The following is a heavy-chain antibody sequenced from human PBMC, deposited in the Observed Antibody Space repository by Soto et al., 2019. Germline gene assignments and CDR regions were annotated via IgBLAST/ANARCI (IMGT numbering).Heavy chain of an antibody. CDR2: ISYDGSNK. D-gene: IGHD2-2*01. CDR1: GFTFSSYG. CDR3: AKETPVVVVPAAMSPSSAFDI. J-gene: IGHJ3*02. Sequence: ESGGGVVQPGRSLRLSCAASGFTFSSYGMHWVRQAPGKGLEWVAVISYDGSNKYYADSVKGRFTISRDNSKNTLYLQMNSLRAEDTAVYYCAKETPVVVVPAAMSPSSAFDIWGQGTMVTVSS. V-gene: IGHV3-30*18.